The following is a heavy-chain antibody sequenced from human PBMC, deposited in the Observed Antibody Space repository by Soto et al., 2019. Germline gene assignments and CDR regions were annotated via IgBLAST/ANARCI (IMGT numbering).Heavy chain of an antibody. V-gene: IGHV3-48*02. Sequence: DVQLVESGGGLVQPGGSLRLSCAASGFPFSTYHMHWIRQAPGKGLEWISYINSASTTTFHADSVKGRFTVSRDNAKNSLYLQLTSLRHEDTSVYYCTRDLSPWGQGTLVTVSS. CDR3: TRDLSP. CDR2: INSASTTT. J-gene: IGHJ4*02. CDR1: GFPFSTYH.